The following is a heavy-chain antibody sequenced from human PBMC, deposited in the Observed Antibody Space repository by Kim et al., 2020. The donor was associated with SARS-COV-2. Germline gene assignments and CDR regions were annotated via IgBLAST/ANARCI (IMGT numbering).Heavy chain of an antibody. J-gene: IGHJ6*02. Sequence: GGSLRLSCAASGFTFSSYGMHWVRQAPGKGLEWVAVISYDGSNKYYADSVKGRFTISRDNSKNTLYLQMNSLRAEDTAVYYCASSGSYYEDGGGMDGGGQGTTVTVSS. V-gene: IGHV3-30*03. D-gene: IGHD3-10*01. CDR3: ASSGSYYEDGGGMDG. CDR2: ISYDGSNK. CDR1: GFTFSSYG.